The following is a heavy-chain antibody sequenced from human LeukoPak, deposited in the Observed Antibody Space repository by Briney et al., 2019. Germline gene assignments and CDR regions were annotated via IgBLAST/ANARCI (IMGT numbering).Heavy chain of an antibody. Sequence: GASVKVSCKASGYTFTSYGISWVRQAPGQGLEWMGWISAYNGNTNYAQKLQGRVTMTTDTSTSTAYMELRSLRSDDTAVYYCARGSYVEMVPYYYYGMDFWGQGTTVTVSS. CDR1: GYTFTSYG. D-gene: IGHD5-24*01. CDR3: ARGSYVEMVPYYYYGMDF. J-gene: IGHJ6*02. CDR2: ISAYNGNT. V-gene: IGHV1-18*01.